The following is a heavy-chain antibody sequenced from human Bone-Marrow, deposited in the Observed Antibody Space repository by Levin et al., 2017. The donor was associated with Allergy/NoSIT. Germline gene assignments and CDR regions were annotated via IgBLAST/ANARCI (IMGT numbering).Heavy chain of an antibody. D-gene: IGHD6-13*01. V-gene: IGHV3-21*01. Sequence: PGGSLRLSCATSGFPFSSYGMAWVRQAPGKGLEWVASITTTGKYIHYAESVKGRFTISRDNANNSLSLQMNRLRGEDMAVYYCARAAGAAGRGGLDVWGQGTTVTVSS. CDR3: ARAAGAAGRGGLDV. CDR2: ITTTGKYI. J-gene: IGHJ6*02. CDR1: GFPFSSYG.